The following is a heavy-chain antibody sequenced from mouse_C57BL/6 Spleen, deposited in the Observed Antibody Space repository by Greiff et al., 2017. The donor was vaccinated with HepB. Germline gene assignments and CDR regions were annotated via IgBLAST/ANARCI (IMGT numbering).Heavy chain of an antibody. V-gene: IGHV1-82*01. CDR1: GYAFSSSW. D-gene: IGHD3-2*02. CDR3: ARVDSSGPYDYAMDY. CDR2: IYPGDGDT. Sequence: QVQLQQSGPELVKPGASVKISCKASGYAFSSSWMNWVKQRPGKGLEWIGRIYPGDGDTNYNGKFKGKATLTADKSSSTAYMQLSSLTSEDSAVYFCARVDSSGPYDYAMDYWGQGTSVTVSS. J-gene: IGHJ4*01.